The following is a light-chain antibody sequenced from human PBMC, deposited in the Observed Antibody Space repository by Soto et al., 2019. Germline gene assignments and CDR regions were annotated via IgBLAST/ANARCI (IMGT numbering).Light chain of an antibody. CDR2: GAS. CDR3: QQYNNWPT. CDR1: QGISSN. Sequence: MTQSPSSLSASVGDSVTITCRASQGISSNLAWYQQKPGQAPRLLIYGASTRATGIPARFSGSGSGTEFTLTISSLQSEDFAVYYCQQYNNWPTFGQGTKVDIK. J-gene: IGKJ1*01. V-gene: IGKV3-15*01.